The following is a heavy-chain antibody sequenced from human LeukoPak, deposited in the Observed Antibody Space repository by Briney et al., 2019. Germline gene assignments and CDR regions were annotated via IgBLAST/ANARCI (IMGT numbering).Heavy chain of an antibody. J-gene: IGHJ4*02. CDR1: GYTLTELS. V-gene: IGHV1-24*01. Sequence: ASVKVSCKVSGYTLTELSMHWVRQAPGKGLEWMGGFDPEDGETIYAQKLQGRVTMTEDTSTDTAYMELSSLRSEDTAVYYCATTDIVVVPAASRGFDYWGQGTLVTVSS. CDR2: FDPEDGET. D-gene: IGHD2-2*01. CDR3: ATTDIVVVPAASRGFDY.